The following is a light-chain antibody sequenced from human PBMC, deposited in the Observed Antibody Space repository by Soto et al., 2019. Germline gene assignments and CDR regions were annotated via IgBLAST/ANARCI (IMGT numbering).Light chain of an antibody. Sequence: QSVLTQPPSASGTPGQRATISCCGSNSNIGSDIVNCYQLLPGAAPEVLINTTNQRPSGVPERFSGSKSGTSASLAISGLQSEDEANSSCATWDGGLSGPLVFGTGTKGTVL. J-gene: IGLJ1*01. CDR2: TTN. CDR1: NSNIGSDI. CDR3: ATWDGGLSGPLV. V-gene: IGLV1-44*01.